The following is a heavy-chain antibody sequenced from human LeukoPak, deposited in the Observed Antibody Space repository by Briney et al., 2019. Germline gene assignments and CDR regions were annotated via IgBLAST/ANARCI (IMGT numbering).Heavy chain of an antibody. D-gene: IGHD4-17*01. V-gene: IGHV3-21*01. CDR3: ARDRTTVTTFDY. Sequence: GGSLRLSCAASGFTFSSYTMNWVRQAPGKGLEWVSSISSSSSYIYYADSVKARFTISRDNAKNSLYLQVNSLRAEDAAVYYCARDRTTVTTFDYWGQGTLVTVSS. CDR1: GFTFSSYT. CDR2: ISSSSSYI. J-gene: IGHJ4*02.